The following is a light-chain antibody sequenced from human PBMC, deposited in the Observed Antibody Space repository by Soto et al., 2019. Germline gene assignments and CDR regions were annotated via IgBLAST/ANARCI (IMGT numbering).Light chain of an antibody. CDR1: QSVSSD. Sequence: EIVMTQSPATLSVSPGERATLSCLASQSVSSDLAWYQQKPCQVPRLLIYGASTRATGIPARFSGGGSGTEFTLTISSLQSEDFAVYYCHQYNNWPPYTFGQGTKLEIK. CDR2: GAS. J-gene: IGKJ2*01. V-gene: IGKV3-15*01. CDR3: HQYNNWPPYT.